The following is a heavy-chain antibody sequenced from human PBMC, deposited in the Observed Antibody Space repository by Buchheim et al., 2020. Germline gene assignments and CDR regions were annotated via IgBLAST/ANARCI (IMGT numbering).Heavy chain of an antibody. J-gene: IGHJ5*02. V-gene: IGHV4-30-2*01. CDR2: IYHSGST. Sequence: QLQLQESGSGLVKPSQTPSLTCAVSGGSISSGGYSWSWIRQPPGKGLEWIGYIYHSGSTYYNPSLKSRVTISVDRSKNQFFLKLSSVTAADTAVYYCARNQGDILTGYYGGWFDPWGQGTL. CDR1: GGSISSGGYS. D-gene: IGHD3-9*01. CDR3: ARNQGDILTGYYGGWFDP.